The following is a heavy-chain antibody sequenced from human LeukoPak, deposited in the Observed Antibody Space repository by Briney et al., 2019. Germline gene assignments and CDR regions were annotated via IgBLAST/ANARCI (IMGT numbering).Heavy chain of an antibody. D-gene: IGHD3-10*01. CDR2: IKHGGSEK. CDR3: ARCYGSGSYTPTKN. CDR1: GFTFSSYW. V-gene: IGHV3-7*01. Sequence: PGGSLRLSCAASGFTFSSYWMSWVRQAPGKGLEWVANIKHGGSEKYYVDSVEGRFTISRDDAKNSLYLEMNSLRVEDTAVYYCARCYGSGSYTPTKNWGQGVLVTVSS. J-gene: IGHJ4*02.